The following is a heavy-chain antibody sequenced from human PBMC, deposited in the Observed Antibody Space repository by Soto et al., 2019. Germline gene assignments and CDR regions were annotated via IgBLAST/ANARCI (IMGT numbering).Heavy chain of an antibody. D-gene: IGHD3-22*01. CDR3: ARNYDSRRGWSVDYYYYYGMDV. CDR2: ISAYNGNT. Sequence: ASVKVSCKASGYTFTSYGISWVRQAPGQGLEWMGWISAYNGNTNYAQKLQGRVTMTTDTSTSTAYMELRSLRSDDTAVYYCARNYDSRRGWSVDYYYYYGMDVWGQGTTVTVSS. V-gene: IGHV1-18*04. CDR1: GYTFTSYG. J-gene: IGHJ6*02.